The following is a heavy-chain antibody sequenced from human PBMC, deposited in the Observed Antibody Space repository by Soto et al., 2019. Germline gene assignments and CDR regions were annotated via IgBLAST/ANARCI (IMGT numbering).Heavy chain of an antibody. V-gene: IGHV4-59*01. CDR2: IYYSGST. J-gene: IGHJ4*02. Sequence: PSETLSLTCTVSGGSISSYYWSWIRQPPGKGLEWIGYIYYSGSTNYNPSLKSRVTISVDMSKNQFSLKLSSVTAADTAVYYCARQVTSGTSLYYFDYWGQGTLVTVSS. D-gene: IGHD1-7*01. CDR1: GGSISSYY. CDR3: ARQVTSGTSLYYFDY.